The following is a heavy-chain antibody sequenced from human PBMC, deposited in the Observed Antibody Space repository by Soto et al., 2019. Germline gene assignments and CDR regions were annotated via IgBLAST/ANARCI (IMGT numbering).Heavy chain of an antibody. V-gene: IGHV4-61*01. J-gene: IGHJ4*02. CDR3: ARGRDGSWGFDY. CDR2: IYYSGTT. Sequence: QVQLQESGPGLVRPWETLSLTCSVSGGSVSTGRHYWRWIRQPPGKGLEWIGYIYYSGTTNYSPSFKSRVTMSVDTSKNQFSLKLSSVTAADTAVYYCARGRDGSWGFDYWGQGTLVPVSS. CDR1: GGSVSTGRHY. D-gene: IGHD3-16*01.